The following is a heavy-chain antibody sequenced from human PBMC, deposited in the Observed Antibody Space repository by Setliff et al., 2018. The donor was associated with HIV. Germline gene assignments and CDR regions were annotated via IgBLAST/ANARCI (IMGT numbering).Heavy chain of an antibody. V-gene: IGHV4-30-2*01. CDR3: ARRGDFFYYAMDV. CDR2: IYYNGNA. Sequence: SETLSLTCAVSGGSMRSSGYSWTWIRQAPGKGLEWVGYIYYNGNAYYNPSLKSRVTISVDWSKNQFSLKLSSVTAADTAVYYCARRGDFFYYAMDVWGQGTTVTVS. J-gene: IGHJ6*02. CDR1: GGSMRSSGYS.